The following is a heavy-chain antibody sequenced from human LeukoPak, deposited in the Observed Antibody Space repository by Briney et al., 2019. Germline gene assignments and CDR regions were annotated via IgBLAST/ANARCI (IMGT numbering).Heavy chain of an antibody. CDR2: ISAYNGNT. CDR3: ARGDDAFDF. Sequence: EASVKVSCKASGYTFTSYGISWVRQAPGQGLEWMGWISAYNGNTNYVQKLQGRVTVTTDTSTSTVYMELRSLRSDDTALYYCARGDDAFDFWGQGTMVTVSS. V-gene: IGHV1-18*01. CDR1: GYTFTSYG. J-gene: IGHJ3*01.